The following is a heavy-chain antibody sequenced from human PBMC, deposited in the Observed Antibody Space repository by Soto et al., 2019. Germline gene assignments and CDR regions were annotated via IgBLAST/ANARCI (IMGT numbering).Heavy chain of an antibody. D-gene: IGHD2-21*02. V-gene: IGHV3-11*06. CDR1: GFTFSDYY. Sequence: LRLSCAASGFTFSDYYMSWIRQAPGKGLEWVSYISSSSSYTNYADSVKGRFTISRDNAKNSLYLQMNSLRAEDTAVYYCAGGGNSGGLDYWGQGTLVTVSS. J-gene: IGHJ4*02. CDR3: AGGGNSGGLDY. CDR2: ISSSSSYT.